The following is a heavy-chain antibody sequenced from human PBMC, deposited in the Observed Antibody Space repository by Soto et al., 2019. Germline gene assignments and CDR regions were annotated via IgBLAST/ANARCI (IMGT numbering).Heavy chain of an antibody. Sequence: SETLSLTCTVSGGSISSGDYYWSWIRQPPGKGLEWIGYIYYIGSTYYNPSLKSRVTISVDTSKNQFSLKLSSVTAADTAVYYCARDGDYDSSGYAPVDYWGQGTLVTVS. V-gene: IGHV4-30-4*01. D-gene: IGHD3-22*01. CDR3: ARDGDYDSSGYAPVDY. CDR1: GGSISSGDYY. J-gene: IGHJ4*02. CDR2: IYYIGST.